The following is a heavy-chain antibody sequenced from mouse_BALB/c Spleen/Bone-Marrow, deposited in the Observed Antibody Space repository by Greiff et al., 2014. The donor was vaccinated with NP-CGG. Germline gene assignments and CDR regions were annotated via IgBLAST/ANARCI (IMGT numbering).Heavy chain of an antibody. CDR3: ANYYSGSHFDY. V-gene: IGHV14-3*02. Sequence: EVQLQQSGAALVKPGASVKLSCTASGFNIKDTYMHWVKQRPEQGLEWIGRIDPANGNTKYDPKFQGKATITADTSSNTAYLQLSSLTSEDTAVYYCANYYSGSHFDYWGQGTTLTVSS. D-gene: IGHD1-1*01. J-gene: IGHJ2*01. CDR1: GFNIKDTY. CDR2: IDPANGNT.